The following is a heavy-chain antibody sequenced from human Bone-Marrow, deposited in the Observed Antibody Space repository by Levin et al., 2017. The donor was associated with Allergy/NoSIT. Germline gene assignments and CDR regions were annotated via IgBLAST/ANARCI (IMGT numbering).Heavy chain of an antibody. CDR1: GFTFSNYG. CDR3: ARDRLRYFDWSNIAYGLDV. J-gene: IGHJ6*02. V-gene: IGHV3-33*01. D-gene: IGHD3-9*01. CDR2: ILYDGSNQ. Sequence: GESLKISCAASGFTFSNYGMHWVRQAPGKGLEWVAFILYDGSNQYYADSVKGRLSMSRDNSNNTLHLEMNSLRAEDTAVYYCARDRLRYFDWSNIAYGLDVWGQGTTVTVSS.